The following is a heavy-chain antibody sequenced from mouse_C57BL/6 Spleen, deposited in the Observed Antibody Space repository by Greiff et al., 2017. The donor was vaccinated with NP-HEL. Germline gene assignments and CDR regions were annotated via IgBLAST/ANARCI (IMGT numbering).Heavy chain of an antibody. CDR2: INPGSGGT. CDR1: GYAFTNYL. J-gene: IGHJ2*01. D-gene: IGHD2-14*01. CDR3: ARGRYWDY. V-gene: IGHV1-54*01. Sequence: QVQLQQSGAELVRPGTSVKVSCKASGYAFTNYLIEWVKQRPGQGLEWIGVINPGSGGTNYNEKFKGKATLTADKSSSTAYMQLSSLTSEDSAVYFCARGRYWDYWGQGTTLTVSS.